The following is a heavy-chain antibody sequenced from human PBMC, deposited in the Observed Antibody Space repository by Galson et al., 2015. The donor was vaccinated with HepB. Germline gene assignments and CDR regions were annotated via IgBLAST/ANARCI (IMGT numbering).Heavy chain of an antibody. J-gene: IGHJ4*02. CDR2: IRLDGSDK. CDR3: AKGGQWLDFDY. Sequence: SLRLSCAASGFSFSEAGIHWVRRAPGKGLEWVAFIRLDGSDKYYADSVKGRFTISRDNSNNMLHLQMNSLRTEEMGVYYCAKGGQWLDFDYWGRGTMVTVSS. CDR1: GFSFSEAG. V-gene: IGHV3-30*02. D-gene: IGHD6-19*01.